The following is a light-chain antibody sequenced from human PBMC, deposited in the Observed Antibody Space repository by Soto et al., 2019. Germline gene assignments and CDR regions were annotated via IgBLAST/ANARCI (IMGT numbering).Light chain of an antibody. V-gene: IGKV3-20*01. CDR3: QQYGSSPRT. CDR2: GAS. CDR1: QSVSSSY. Sequence: ENVLTQSPGTLSLSPGERATLSCRASQSVSSSYLAWYQQKPGQAPRLLIYGASSRATGIPDRFSGSGSGTDFTLTLSRLEPEDFAVYYCQQYGSSPRTFGQGTKVEIK. J-gene: IGKJ1*01.